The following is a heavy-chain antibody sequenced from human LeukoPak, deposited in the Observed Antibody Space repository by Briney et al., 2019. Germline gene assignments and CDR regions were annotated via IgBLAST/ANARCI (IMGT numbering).Heavy chain of an antibody. CDR1: GYTFTSYG. J-gene: IGHJ4*02. D-gene: IGHD3-22*01. CDR3: ARDHRLNANYYDSSGDY. V-gene: IGHV1-18*01. Sequence: ASVKVSCRASGYTFTSYGISWVRQAPGQGLEWMGWISAYNGNTNYAQKLQGRVTMTTDTSTSTAYMELRSLRSDDTAVYYCARDHRLNANYYDSSGDYWGQGTLVTVSS. CDR2: ISAYNGNT.